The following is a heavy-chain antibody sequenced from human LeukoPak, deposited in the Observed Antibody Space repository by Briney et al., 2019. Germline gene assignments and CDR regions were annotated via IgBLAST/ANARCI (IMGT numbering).Heavy chain of an antibody. J-gene: IGHJ3*02. CDR1: GYTFTGYY. CDR3: ARDLTGYPDAFDI. D-gene: IGHD3-9*01. V-gene: IGHV1-2*02. CDR2: INPNSGGT. Sequence: GASVKVSCKASGYTFTGYYMHWVRQAPGQGLEWMGWINPNSGGTNYAQKFQGRVTMTRDTSISTAYMELSRLRSDDTAVYYCARDLTGYPDAFDIWGQGTMVTVSS.